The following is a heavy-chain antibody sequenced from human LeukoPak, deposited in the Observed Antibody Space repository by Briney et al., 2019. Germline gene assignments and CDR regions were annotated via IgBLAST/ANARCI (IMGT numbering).Heavy chain of an antibody. Sequence: PGGSLSRSCAASGFTFSSYSMNWVRQAPGKGLEWVSYISSSSRTTYYEGSVKGRFTISRDDAKTSLYLQMISLRADDTAVYYWARGSDISDYWGQGTLVTVSS. CDR1: GFTFSSYS. CDR2: ISSSSRTT. D-gene: IGHD3-9*01. V-gene: IGHV3-48*01. J-gene: IGHJ4*02. CDR3: ARGSDISDY.